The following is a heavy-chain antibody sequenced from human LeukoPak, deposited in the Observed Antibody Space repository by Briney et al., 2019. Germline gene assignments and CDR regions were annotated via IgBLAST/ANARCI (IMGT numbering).Heavy chain of an antibody. CDR2: IDPSDSYT. D-gene: IGHD6-13*01. Sequence: GESLKISCKGSAYSFTSYWISWVRQMPGKGLEWMGRIDPSDSYTNYSPSFQGHVTISADKSISTAYLQWSSLKASDAAMYYCARLVAASGYYDYWGQGTLVTVSS. CDR3: ARLVAASGYYDY. J-gene: IGHJ4*02. V-gene: IGHV5-10-1*01. CDR1: AYSFTSYW.